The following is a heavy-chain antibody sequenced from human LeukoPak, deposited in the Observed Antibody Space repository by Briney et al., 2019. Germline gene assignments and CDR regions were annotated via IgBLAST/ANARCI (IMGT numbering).Heavy chain of an antibody. CDR3: AKGVNSGYHLRYFDY. Sequence: SGGSLRLSCAASGFTFSSYAMSWVRQAPGKGLEWVSVISTGGGSTNYADSVKGRFIISRDNSKNTLYLQMNSLRAEDTAVFYCAKGVNSGYHLRYFDYWGQGTLVTVSS. V-gene: IGHV3-23*01. CDR1: GFTFSSYA. CDR2: ISTGGGST. J-gene: IGHJ4*02. D-gene: IGHD3-22*01.